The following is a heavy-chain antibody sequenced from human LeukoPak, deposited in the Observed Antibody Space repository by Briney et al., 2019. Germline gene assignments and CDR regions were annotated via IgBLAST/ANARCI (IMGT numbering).Heavy chain of an antibody. J-gene: IGHJ4*02. D-gene: IGHD2-15*01. Sequence: PGGSLRLSCAASGFTLSSYAMGWVRQAPGKGREWVSAMRGSGGRTYYADSVKARFTISRDNSKHTLYLQMNSLSAEDTAVYYCAKDPALRVAVVVVAAKREGYWGQGTLVTVSS. CDR3: AKDPALRVAVVVVAAKREGY. V-gene: IGHV3-23*01. CDR2: MRGSGGRT. CDR1: GFTLSSYA.